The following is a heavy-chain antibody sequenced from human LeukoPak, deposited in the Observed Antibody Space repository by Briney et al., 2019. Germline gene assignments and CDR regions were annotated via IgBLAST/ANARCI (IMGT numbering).Heavy chain of an antibody. Sequence: GESLKISCKGSGYSFTSYWIGWVRQMPGKGLEWMGIIYPGDSDTRYSPSFQGQVTISADKSISTAYLQWSSLKASDTAMYYCARGQDCSGGSCYVFVYWGQGTLVTVSS. J-gene: IGHJ4*02. CDR3: ARGQDCSGGSCYVFVY. CDR2: IYPGDSDT. D-gene: IGHD2-15*01. CDR1: GYSFTSYW. V-gene: IGHV5-51*01.